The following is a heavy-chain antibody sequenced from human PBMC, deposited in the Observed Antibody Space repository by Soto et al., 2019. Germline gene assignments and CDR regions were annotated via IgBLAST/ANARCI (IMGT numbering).Heavy chain of an antibody. Sequence: GASVKVSCKASGYTFTSYPMHWVRQAPGQRLEWMGWINVGNSNTKYSQKFQGRVTISRDTSASTAYMELSSLRSEDTAVYYCARARYFYDSSGLDDWGQGTLVTVSS. J-gene: IGHJ4*02. D-gene: IGHD3-22*01. CDR3: ARARYFYDSSGLDD. CDR1: GYTFTSYP. V-gene: IGHV1-3*01. CDR2: INVGNSNT.